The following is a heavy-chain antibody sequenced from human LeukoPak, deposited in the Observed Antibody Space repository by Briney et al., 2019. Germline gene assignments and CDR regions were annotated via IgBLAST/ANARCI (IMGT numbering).Heavy chain of an antibody. CDR3: ARGGHYDSSGYYSNVADY. V-gene: IGHV4-31*03. Sequence: SETLSLTCTVSGGSISSGGYSWSWIRQHPGKGLEWIGYIYYSGSTYYNPSPKSRVTISVDTSKNQFSLKLSSVTAADTAVYYCARGGHYDSSGYYSNVADYWGQGTLVTVSS. CDR2: IYYSGST. D-gene: IGHD3-22*01. CDR1: GGSISSGGYS. J-gene: IGHJ4*02.